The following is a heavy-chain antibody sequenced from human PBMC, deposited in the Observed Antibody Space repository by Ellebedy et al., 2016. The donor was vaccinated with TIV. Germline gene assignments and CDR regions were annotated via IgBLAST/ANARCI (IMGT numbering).Heavy chain of an antibody. V-gene: IGHV1-69*13. J-gene: IGHJ5*02. Sequence: SVKVSXXASGGTFSSYAISWVRQAPGQGLEWMGGIIHIFGTANYAQKFQGRVTITADESTSTAYMELSSLRSEDTAVYYCARGPDCSGGSCYYDLRFDPWGQGTLVTVSS. CDR3: ARGPDCSGGSCYYDLRFDP. D-gene: IGHD2-15*01. CDR2: IIHIFGTA. CDR1: GGTFSSYA.